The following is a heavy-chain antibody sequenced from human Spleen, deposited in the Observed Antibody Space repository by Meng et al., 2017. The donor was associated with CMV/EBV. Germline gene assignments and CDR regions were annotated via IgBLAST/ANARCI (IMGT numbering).Heavy chain of an antibody. CDR3: AREGGLGTTRIFDP. D-gene: IGHD4-11*01. Sequence: SGYTFTDCYLHWVRQAPGQGLEWMGGILPIFGTANYAQRLQGRVTITTDESTNTAYMELRRLRYEDTAMYYCAREGGLGTTRIFDPWGQGTLVTVSS. CDR1: GYTFTDCY. V-gene: IGHV1-69*05. CDR2: ILPIFGTA. J-gene: IGHJ5*02.